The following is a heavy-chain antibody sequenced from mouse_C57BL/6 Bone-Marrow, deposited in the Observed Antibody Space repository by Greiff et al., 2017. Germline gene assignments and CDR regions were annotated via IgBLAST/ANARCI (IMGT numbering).Heavy chain of an antibody. Sequence: QVQLQQSGAELVRPGASVTLSCKASGYTFTDYEMHWVKQTPVHGLEWIGAIDPETGGTAYNQKFKGKAILTADKSSSTAYMELRSLTSEDSAVYYCTPSDDDDPAWFAYWGQGTLVTVSA. CDR1: GYTFTDYE. CDR2: IDPETGGT. CDR3: TPSDDDDPAWFAY. D-gene: IGHD2-4*01. V-gene: IGHV1-15*01. J-gene: IGHJ3*01.